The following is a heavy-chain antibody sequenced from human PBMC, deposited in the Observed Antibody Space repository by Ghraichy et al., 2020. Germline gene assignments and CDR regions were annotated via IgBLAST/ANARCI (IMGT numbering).Heavy chain of an antibody. D-gene: IGHD1-20*01. CDR3: ARDISRWNNWNDVHWFGP. Sequence: SETLSLTCTVSGGSMSRYWWSWIRQPQGKGLEWIGYIYYSGSTNSNPSLTRRVTISIDTSKNQFSLKLSSVTAADMAVSYCARDISRWNNWNDVHWFGPWGRGTLVAVSS. V-gene: IGHV4-59*01. CDR1: GGSMSRYW. J-gene: IGHJ5*02. CDR2: IYYSGST.